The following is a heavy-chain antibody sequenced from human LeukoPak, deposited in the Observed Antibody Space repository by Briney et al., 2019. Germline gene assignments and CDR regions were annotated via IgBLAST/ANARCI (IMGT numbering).Heavy chain of an antibody. V-gene: IGHV4-30-2*01. CDR3: ARKKRDYYYYMDV. J-gene: IGHJ6*03. CDR2: IYHSGST. CDR1: GGSISSGGYY. Sequence: PSQPLSLTCTVSGGSISSGGYYWSWIRQPPGKGLEWIGYIYHSGSTYYNPSLKSRVTISVDRSKNQFSLKLSSVTAADTAVYYCARKKRDYYYYMDVWGKGTTVTVSS.